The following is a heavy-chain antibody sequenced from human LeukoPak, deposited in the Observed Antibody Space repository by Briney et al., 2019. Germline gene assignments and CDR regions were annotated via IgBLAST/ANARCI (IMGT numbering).Heavy chain of an antibody. CDR2: IWYDGSNK. CDR3: ARASGSYSVPSNY. J-gene: IGHJ4*02. CDR1: GFTFSSYG. D-gene: IGHD1-26*01. V-gene: IGHV3-33*01. Sequence: QPGRSLRLSCAASGFTFSSYGMHWVRQAPGKGLEWVAVIWYDGSNKYYADSVKGRFTISRDNSKNTLYLQMNSLRAEDTAVYYCARASGSYSVPSNYWGQGTLVTVSS.